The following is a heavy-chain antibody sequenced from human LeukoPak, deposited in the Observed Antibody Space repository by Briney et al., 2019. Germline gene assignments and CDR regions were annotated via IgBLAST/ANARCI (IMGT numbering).Heavy chain of an antibody. CDR2: ISYDGSNK. CDR3: AKDVELMVYANDY. V-gene: IGHV3-30*18. D-gene: IGHD2-8*01. CDR1: GFTFSSFG. J-gene: IGHJ4*02. Sequence: PGGSLRLSCAASGFTFSSFGMHWVRQAPGKGLEWVAVISYDGSNKYYADSVKGRFTISRDNSKNTLYLQMNSLRADDTAVYYCAKDVELMVYANDYWGQGTLVTVSS.